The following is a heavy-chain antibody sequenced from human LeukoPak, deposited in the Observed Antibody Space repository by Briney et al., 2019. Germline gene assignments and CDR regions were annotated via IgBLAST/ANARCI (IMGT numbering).Heavy chain of an antibody. CDR2: IYYSGST. J-gene: IGHJ6*03. V-gene: IGHV4-59*01. CDR1: GGSISSYY. Sequence: PSETLSLTCTVSGGSISSYYWSWIRQPPGKGLEWIGYIYYSGSTNYNPSLKSRVTISVDTSKNQFSLKLSSVTAADTAVYYCARLYSSSSPYYYYYMDVWGKGTTVTVSS. CDR3: ARLYSSSSPYYYYYMDV. D-gene: IGHD6-6*01.